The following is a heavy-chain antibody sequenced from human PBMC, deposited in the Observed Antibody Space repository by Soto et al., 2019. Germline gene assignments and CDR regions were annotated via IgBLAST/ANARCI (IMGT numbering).Heavy chain of an antibody. J-gene: IGHJ6*02. D-gene: IGHD5-18*01. CDR2: ISYDESNK. CDR1: GFTFSSYG. V-gene: IGHV3-30*18. CDR3: AKVRDTILSYGMDV. Sequence: GGSLRLSCAASGFTFSSYGMHWVRQAPGKGLEWVAVISYDESNKYYADSVKGRFTISRDNSKNTLYLQMNSLRAEDTAVYYCAKVRDTILSYGMDVWGQGTTVTVSS.